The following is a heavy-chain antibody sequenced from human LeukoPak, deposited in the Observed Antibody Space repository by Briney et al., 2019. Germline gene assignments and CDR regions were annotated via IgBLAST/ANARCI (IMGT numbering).Heavy chain of an antibody. CDR3: ATAVPGSYSFDY. CDR1: GFIVSSNY. CDR2: IYSGGST. Sequence: GGSLRLSCAASGFIVSSNYMSWVRQAPGKGLEWVSVIYSGGSTHYADSVKGRFTISRDNSKNTLYLQMNSLRAEDTAVYYCATAVPGSYSFDYWGQGTLVTVSS. D-gene: IGHD6-19*01. J-gene: IGHJ4*02. V-gene: IGHV3-53*01.